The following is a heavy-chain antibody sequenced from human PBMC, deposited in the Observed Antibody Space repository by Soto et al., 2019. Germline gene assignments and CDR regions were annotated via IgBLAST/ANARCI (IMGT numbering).Heavy chain of an antibody. J-gene: IGHJ4*02. V-gene: IGHV4-34*01. CDR3: ARAEAGYYGSGSYYYFDY. D-gene: IGHD3-10*01. CDR1: GGSFSGYY. Sequence: SETLSLTCAVYGGSFSGYYWSWIRQPPGKGLEWIGEINHSGSTNYNPSLKSRVTISVDTSKNLFSLKLSSVTAADTAVYYCARAEAGYYGSGSYYYFDYWGQGTLVTVSS. CDR2: INHSGST.